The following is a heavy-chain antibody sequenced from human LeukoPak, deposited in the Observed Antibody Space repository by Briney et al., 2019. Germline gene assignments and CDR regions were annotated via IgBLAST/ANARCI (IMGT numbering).Heavy chain of an antibody. D-gene: IGHD4-11*01. CDR3: ARAPHYSNYGPYYYGMDV. J-gene: IGHJ6*02. CDR2: ISSSSSYT. CDR1: GFTFSDYY. V-gene: IGHV3-11*06. Sequence: GGSPRLSCAASGFTFSDYYMSWIRQAPGKGLEWVSYISSSSSYTNYADSVKGRFTISRDNAKNSLYLQMNSLRAEDTAVYYCARAPHYSNYGPYYYGMDVWGQGTTVTVSS.